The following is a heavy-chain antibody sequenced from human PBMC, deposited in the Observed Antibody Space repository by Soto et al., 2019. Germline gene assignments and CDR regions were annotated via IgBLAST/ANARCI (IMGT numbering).Heavy chain of an antibody. D-gene: IGHD3-16*01. Sequence: ASVKVSYKASGYSFTNHAIHWVRQAPGQSPEWMGWINDGSGNTKSSQKFQGRVTITRDTSASTAYMELSSLRSEDTAVYYCARGTLRYYAIDVWGQGTTVTVSS. J-gene: IGHJ6*02. CDR1: GYSFTNHA. CDR2: INDGSGNT. CDR3: ARGTLRYYAIDV. V-gene: IGHV1-3*01.